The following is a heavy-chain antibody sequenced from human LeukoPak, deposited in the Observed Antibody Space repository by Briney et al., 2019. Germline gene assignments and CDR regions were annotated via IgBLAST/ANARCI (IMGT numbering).Heavy chain of an antibody. Sequence: ASVKVSCKASGYTFRSSGISWVRQAPGQGLEWMGGISAVNGDINYAQSFQGRVTITTDTSTSTAYMELRSLTSDDTAVYYCAKDYNYIIDYWGQGTLVTVSS. CDR3: AKDYNYIIDY. CDR2: ISAVNGDI. CDR1: GYTFRSSG. J-gene: IGHJ4*02. V-gene: IGHV1-18*01. D-gene: IGHD5-24*01.